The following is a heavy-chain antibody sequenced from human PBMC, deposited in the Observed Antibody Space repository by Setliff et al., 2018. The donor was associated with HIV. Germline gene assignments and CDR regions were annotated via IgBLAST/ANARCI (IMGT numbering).Heavy chain of an antibody. Sequence: KSSETLSLTCAVSGYSISTAYYWAWIRQPPGKGLEWIGGVHHSGSTHYNPSLRSRVTISPQTSKNQFSLELTSVTAADTAVYDCARQGAGSYYDSSEYYPGKGFDVWGQGTLVTVSS. V-gene: IGHV4-38-2*01. D-gene: IGHD3-22*01. CDR2: VHHSGST. CDR1: GYSISTAYY. J-gene: IGHJ3*01. CDR3: ARQGAGSYYDSSEYYPGKGFDV.